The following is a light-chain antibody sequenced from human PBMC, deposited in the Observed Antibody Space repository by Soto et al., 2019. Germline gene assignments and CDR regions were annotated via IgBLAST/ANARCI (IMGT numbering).Light chain of an antibody. CDR2: AAS. J-gene: IGKJ4*01. Sequence: DIQMTQSPSSVSASVGDRVTITCRASQGTSSRLAWYQQKPGKAPNLLIYAASSLQSGVPSRFSGSGSETDFTLTIRSLQPEDFATYHCQQSNSFPLPFRGGTKVEIK. V-gene: IGKV1-12*01. CDR1: QGTSSR. CDR3: QQSNSFPLP.